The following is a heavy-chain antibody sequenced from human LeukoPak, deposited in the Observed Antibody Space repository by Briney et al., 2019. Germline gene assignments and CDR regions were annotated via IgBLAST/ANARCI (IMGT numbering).Heavy chain of an antibody. CDR2: ISGSGGST. D-gene: IGHD3-22*01. CDR3: ARVVEDYYDSSGYYYVDDY. V-gene: IGHV3-23*01. J-gene: IGHJ4*02. CDR1: GFTFSSYG. Sequence: GGSLRLSCAASGFTFSSYGMSWVRQAPGKGLEWVSAISGSGGSTYYADSVKGRFTISRDNAKNSLYLQMNSLRAEDTAVYYCARVVEDYYDSSGYYYVDDYWGQGTLVTVSS.